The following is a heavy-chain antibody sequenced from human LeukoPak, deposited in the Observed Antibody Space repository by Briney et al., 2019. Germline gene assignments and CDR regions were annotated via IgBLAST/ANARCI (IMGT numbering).Heavy chain of an antibody. CDR3: ASRYGSGSYYNSFYYYGMDV. D-gene: IGHD3-10*01. CDR2: ISSSSSYI. V-gene: IGHV3-21*01. CDR1: GFTFSSYS. J-gene: IGHJ6*02. Sequence: GESLRLSCAASGFTFSSYSMNWVRQAPGKGLEWVSSISSSSSYIYYADSVKGRFTISRDNAKNSLYLQMNSLRAEDTAVYYCASRYGSGSYYNSFYYYGMDVWGQGTTVTVSS.